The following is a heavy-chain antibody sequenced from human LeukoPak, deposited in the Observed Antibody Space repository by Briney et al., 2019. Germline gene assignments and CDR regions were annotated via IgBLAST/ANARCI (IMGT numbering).Heavy chain of an antibody. CDR2: MNPNSGNT. V-gene: IGHV1-8*01. J-gene: IGHJ6*03. D-gene: IGHD4-23*01. CDR3: ARGRNGGYGYYYYYMDV. Sequence: GASVTVSFTASGYTFTSYDINWVRQAPGQGLEWMGWMNPNSGNTGYAQKFQGRVTMTRNTSMSTAYMELSSLRSEDTAVYYCARGRNGGYGYYYYYMDVWGKGTTVTVSS. CDR1: GYTFTSYD.